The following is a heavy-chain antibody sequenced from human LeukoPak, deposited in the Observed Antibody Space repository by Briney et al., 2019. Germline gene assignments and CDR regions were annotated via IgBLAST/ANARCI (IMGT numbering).Heavy chain of an antibody. J-gene: IGHJ4*02. CDR2: IYYSGST. CDR1: GGSISSYY. V-gene: IGHV4-59*01. CDR3: ARGDYGEYYFDY. Sequence: SETLSLNCTVSGGSISSYYWSWIRQPPGKGLEWIGYIYYSGSTNYNPSLKSRVTISVDTSKNQFSLKLSSVTAADTAVYYCARGDYGEYYFDYWGQGTLVTVSS. D-gene: IGHD4-17*01.